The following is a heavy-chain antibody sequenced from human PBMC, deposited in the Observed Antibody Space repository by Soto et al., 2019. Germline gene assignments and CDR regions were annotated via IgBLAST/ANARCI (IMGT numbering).Heavy chain of an antibody. V-gene: IGHV1-8*01. J-gene: IGHJ5*02. CDR2: MNPGRGDT. D-gene: IGHD3-16*01. CDR3: ARMETFGSLNWFDP. CDR1: GYSFTNND. Sequence: ASVKVSCKASGYSFTNNDVSWVRQATGQGLDWMGWMNPGRGDTGYAQKFQGRVTMTRDISIATAYMELSSLRSDDTAIYYCARMETFGSLNWFDPWGQGTLVTVSS.